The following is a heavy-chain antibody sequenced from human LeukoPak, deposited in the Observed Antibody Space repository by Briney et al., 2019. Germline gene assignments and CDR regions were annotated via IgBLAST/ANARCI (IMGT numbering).Heavy chain of an antibody. CDR2: IQEDGKKE. Sequence: SGGSLRLSCEASGFTSTKFWMSWVRQAPGKGLEWVANIQEDGKKENYVDSVRGRFTISRDNAKNSLYLQMNSLRAEDTAVYYCARETKQLSDAFDIWGQGTMVTVSS. J-gene: IGHJ3*02. D-gene: IGHD6-6*01. V-gene: IGHV3-7*01. CDR1: GFTSTKFW. CDR3: ARETKQLSDAFDI.